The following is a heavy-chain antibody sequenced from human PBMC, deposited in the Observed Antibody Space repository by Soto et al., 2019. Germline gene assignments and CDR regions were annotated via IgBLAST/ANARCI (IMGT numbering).Heavy chain of an antibody. D-gene: IGHD3-16*01. Sequence: ASVKVSCKASGYTFTSYGISWVRQAPGQGLEWMGWINACNGNTKYAQKLQGRVTMTTDTSTSTAYMELRSLRSDDTAVYYCARDPALGGPFDYWGQGTLVTVSS. V-gene: IGHV1-18*01. CDR1: GYTFTSYG. CDR3: ARDPALGGPFDY. CDR2: INACNGNT. J-gene: IGHJ4*02.